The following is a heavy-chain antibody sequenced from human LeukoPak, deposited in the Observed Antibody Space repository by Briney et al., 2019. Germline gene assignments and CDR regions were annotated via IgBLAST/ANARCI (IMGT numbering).Heavy chain of an antibody. CDR3: ARSGDGNWFDP. V-gene: IGHV1-18*01. CDR2: ISAYNGDT. CDR1: GYIFMNFG. J-gene: IGHJ5*02. Sequence: EASVKVSCKASGYIFMNFGMGWVRQAPGLGLEWLGWISAYNGDTNYAQKFRGRVTMTTDTSTSTAYMEVRSLTSDDTAIYYCARSGDGNWFDPWGQGTLVIVSS.